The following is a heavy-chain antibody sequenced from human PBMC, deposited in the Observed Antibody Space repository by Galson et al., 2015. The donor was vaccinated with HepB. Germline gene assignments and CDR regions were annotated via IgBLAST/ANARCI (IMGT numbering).Heavy chain of an antibody. J-gene: IGHJ6*02. D-gene: IGHD1-26*01. CDR1: GFTFSSYS. Sequence: SLRLSCAASGFTFSSYSMNWVRQAPGKGLEWVSYISSSSSTIYYADSVKGRFTISRDNAKNSLYLQMNSLRAEDTAVYYCARGLVGATDYYYYYGMDVWGQGTTVTVSS. V-gene: IGHV3-48*01. CDR2: ISSSSSTI. CDR3: ARGLVGATDYYYYYGMDV.